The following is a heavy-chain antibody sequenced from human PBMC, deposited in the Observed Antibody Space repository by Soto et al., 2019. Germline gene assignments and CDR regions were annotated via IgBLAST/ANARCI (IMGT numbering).Heavy chain of an antibody. V-gene: IGHV3-30*18. J-gene: IGHJ5*02. D-gene: IGHD6-19*01. CDR3: AKSLAVAAGWFDP. Sequence: LRLSCAASGFTFNTYGMHWVRQAPGEGLEWVAFISYDGSNEYYADSVKGRFTISRGNSKNTVLLQMNSLRGEDTAVYYCAKSLAVAAGWFDPWGQGALVTVSS. CDR1: GFTFNTYG. CDR2: ISYDGSNE.